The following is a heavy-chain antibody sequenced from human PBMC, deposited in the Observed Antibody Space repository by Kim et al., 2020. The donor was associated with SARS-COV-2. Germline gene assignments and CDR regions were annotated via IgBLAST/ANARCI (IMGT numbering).Heavy chain of an antibody. J-gene: IGHJ4*02. CDR3: GTIRGH. CDR1: GFTFSGYG. Sequence: GGSLRLSCAASGFTFSGYGLSWVRQAPGKGLEWVSGIVGGGERTYYADSVKGRFTISRDNSKNTLYLQMNSLRVEDTAMYYCGTIRGHWGQGTLVTVSS. CDR2: IVGGGERT. V-gene: IGHV3-23*01. D-gene: IGHD4-17*01.